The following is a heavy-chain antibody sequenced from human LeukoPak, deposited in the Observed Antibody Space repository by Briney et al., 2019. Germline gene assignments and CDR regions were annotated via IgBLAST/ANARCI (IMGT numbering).Heavy chain of an antibody. J-gene: IGHJ4*02. Sequence: GGSPRLSCAASGFTFSSYAMSWVRQAPGKGLEWVSAISGSGGSTYYADSVKGRFTISRDNSKNTLYLQMNSLRAEDTAVYYCAKVVRGVIRGFDYWGQGTLVTVSS. V-gene: IGHV3-23*01. CDR2: ISGSGGST. CDR3: AKVVRGVIRGFDY. D-gene: IGHD3-10*02. CDR1: GFTFSSYA.